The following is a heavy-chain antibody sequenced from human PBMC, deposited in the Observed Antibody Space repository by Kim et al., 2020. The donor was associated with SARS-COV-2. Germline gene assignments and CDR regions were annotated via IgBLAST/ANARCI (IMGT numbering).Heavy chain of an antibody. V-gene: IGHV4-59*01. Sequence: NSHPPLASRLTISVDTSKSQFSLKLSSVTAADTAVYYCAGYNWGQGGRGYWGQGILVTVSS. CDR3: AGYNWGQGGRGY. D-gene: IGHD3-16*01. J-gene: IGHJ4*02.